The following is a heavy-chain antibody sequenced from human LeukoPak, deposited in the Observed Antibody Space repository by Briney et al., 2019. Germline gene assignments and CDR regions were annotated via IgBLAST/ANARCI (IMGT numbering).Heavy chain of an antibody. CDR1: RFTVNNNY. J-gene: IGHJ4*02. Sequence: GSLLLSSAASRFTVNNNYMSWVRQAPGKGLEWVSVIYSSGSTYYADSVKGRFTISRDISNNSLYLQMTSLRAEDTAVYYCARDLGYYASSANWGQGTLVTVSS. D-gene: IGHD3-22*01. CDR3: ARDLGYYASSAN. CDR2: IYSSGST. V-gene: IGHV3-53*01.